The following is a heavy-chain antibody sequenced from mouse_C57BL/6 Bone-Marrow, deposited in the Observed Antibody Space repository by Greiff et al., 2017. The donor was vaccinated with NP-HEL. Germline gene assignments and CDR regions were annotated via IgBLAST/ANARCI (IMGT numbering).Heavy chain of an antibody. CDR3: ARDYGSSYPWYFDV. V-gene: IGHV1-72*01. J-gene: IGHJ1*03. CDR2: IDPNSGGT. D-gene: IGHD1-1*01. Sequence: VQLQQPGAELVKPGASVKLSCKASVYTFTSYWMYWVKQRPGRGLEWIGRIDPNSGGTKYNEKFKSKATLTVDKPSSTAYMQLSSLTSEDSAVYYCARDYGSSYPWYFDVWGTGTTVTVSS. CDR1: VYTFTSYW.